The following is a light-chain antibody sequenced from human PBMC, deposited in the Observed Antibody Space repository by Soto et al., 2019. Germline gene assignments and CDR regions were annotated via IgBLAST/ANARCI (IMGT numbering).Light chain of an antibody. V-gene: IGKV3-20*01. Sequence: EIVLTQSPGTLSLSPGERATLSCRASQSVSSDLAWYHQKPGQAPRLLIYGASSRATGIPDRFSGSGSGTDFTLTISRLEPEDFAVYYCQQYGSSGTFGQGTKVDIK. CDR3: QQYGSSGT. CDR2: GAS. CDR1: QSVSSD. J-gene: IGKJ1*01.